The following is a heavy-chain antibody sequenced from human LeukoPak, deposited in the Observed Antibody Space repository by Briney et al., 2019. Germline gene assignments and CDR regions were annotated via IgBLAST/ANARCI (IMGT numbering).Heavy chain of an antibody. CDR2: IYYSGST. CDR1: GGSISSYY. J-gene: IGHJ4*02. Sequence: SETLSLTCTVSGGSISSYYWSWIRQPPGKGLEWIGYIYYSGSTNYNPSLKSRVTISVDTSKNQFSLKLSSVTAADTAVYFCARGKYSSSWSFFESWGQGTLVTVSS. D-gene: IGHD6-13*01. V-gene: IGHV4-59*01. CDR3: ARGKYSSSWSFFES.